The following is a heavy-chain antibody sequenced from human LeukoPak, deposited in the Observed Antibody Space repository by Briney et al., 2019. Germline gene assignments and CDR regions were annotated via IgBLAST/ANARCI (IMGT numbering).Heavy chain of an antibody. J-gene: IGHJ4*02. D-gene: IGHD6-19*01. CDR2: INSGGDDT. Sequence: AGSLRLSCAASGFTFSTYWMHWVRQAPGKGLVWVSLINSGGDDTKYADSVKGRFTISRDNAKNTLYLQMNSLRAEDTAVYYCARRIGYSSGHSAVYYFDYWGQGTLVTVSS. V-gene: IGHV3-74*01. CDR3: ARRIGYSSGHSAVYYFDY. CDR1: GFTFSTYW.